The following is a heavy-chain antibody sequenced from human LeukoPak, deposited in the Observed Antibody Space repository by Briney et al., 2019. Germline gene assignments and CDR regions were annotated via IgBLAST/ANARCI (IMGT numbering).Heavy chain of an antibody. V-gene: IGHV3-30*03. CDR2: KSYDGSNK. J-gene: IGHJ1*01. Sequence: GGSLRLSFAASGFTFSSYGMHWVRQAPGKGLEWVAVKSYDGSNKYYADSVKGRFTISRDNSKNTLYLQMNSLRAEDTAVYYCARGGYYYDSSGYYRSREYFQHWGQGTLVTVSS. CDR3: ARGGYYYDSSGYYRSREYFQH. CDR1: GFTFSSYG. D-gene: IGHD3-22*01.